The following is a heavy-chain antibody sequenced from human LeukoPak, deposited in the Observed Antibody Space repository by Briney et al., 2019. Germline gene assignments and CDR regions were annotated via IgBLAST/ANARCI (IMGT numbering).Heavy chain of an antibody. CDR3: ARDSPKVWGSYRSCSDY. J-gene: IGHJ4*02. V-gene: IGHV3-33*01. Sequence: TGGSLRLSCAASGFTFNTYGMDWVRQAPGQGLEWVALILFDGSNKNYADSLKGRFTISRDNSKNTLYLQIDSLRAEDSAVYYCARDSPKVWGSYRSCSDYWGQGTLVTVSS. D-gene: IGHD3-16*02. CDR1: GFTFNTYG. CDR2: ILFDGSNK.